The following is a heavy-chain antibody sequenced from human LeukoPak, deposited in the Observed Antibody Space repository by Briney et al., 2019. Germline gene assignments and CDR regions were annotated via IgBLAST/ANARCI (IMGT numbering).Heavy chain of an antibody. D-gene: IGHD3-22*01. CDR2: ISWNSCSI. J-gene: IGHJ4*02. Sequence: PGGSLRLSCAASGFTFDDYAMHWVRQAPGKGLDGVSGISWNSCSIVYADAVKGRFTISRDNAKNSLYLQMNSLRAEDTALYYCEKDHLARYYYDSSGYYPRFDYWGQGTLVTVSS. V-gene: IGHV3-9*01. CDR1: GFTFDDYA. CDR3: EKDHLARYYYDSSGYYPRFDY.